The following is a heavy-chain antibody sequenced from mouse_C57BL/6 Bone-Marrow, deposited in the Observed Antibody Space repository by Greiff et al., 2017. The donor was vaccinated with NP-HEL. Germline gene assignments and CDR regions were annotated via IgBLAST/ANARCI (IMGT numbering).Heavy chain of an antibody. CDR2: ISDGGSYT. CDR1: GFTFSSYA. D-gene: IGHD1-1*01. V-gene: IGHV5-4*03. J-gene: IGHJ3*01. CDR3: ASEYYDGNICED. Sequence: EVMLVESGGGLVKPGGSLKLSCAASGFTFSSYAMSWVRQTPEKRLEWVATISDGGSYTYYLDNVKGRFTISRDNAKNNLYLQMSHLKSEDTAMDYWASEYYDGNICEDGGKGTLVTVAA.